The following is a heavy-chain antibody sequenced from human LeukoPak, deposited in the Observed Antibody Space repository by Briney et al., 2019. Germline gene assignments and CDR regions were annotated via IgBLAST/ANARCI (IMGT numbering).Heavy chain of an antibody. Sequence: GGSLRLSCAASGFTVSSSYMSWVRQAPGKGLEWVSVIYSGGSTYYADSVKGRFTISRDNSKNSLFLQMNSLRAEDTALYYCVYGDYVKTVNYFDYWAREPWSPSPQ. D-gene: IGHD4-17*01. J-gene: IGHJ4*02. CDR3: VYGDYVKTVNYFDY. CDR1: GFTVSSSY. V-gene: IGHV3-66*01. CDR2: IYSGGST.